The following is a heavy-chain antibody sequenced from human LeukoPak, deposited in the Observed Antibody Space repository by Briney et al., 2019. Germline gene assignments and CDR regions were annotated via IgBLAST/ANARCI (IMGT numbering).Heavy chain of an antibody. V-gene: IGHV1-2*02. D-gene: IGHD2-2*02. J-gene: IGHJ4*02. CDR1: GHTFTDYY. CDR2: INAKSGGT. Sequence: ASVKVSCKASGHTFTDYYMHWVRQAPGQGLEWMGWINAKSGGTYYAQRFQGRVTMTRDTSISTAYMELSSLRSDDTAVYYCAREGPLYPFTYWGQGALVTVSS. CDR3: AREGPLYPFTY.